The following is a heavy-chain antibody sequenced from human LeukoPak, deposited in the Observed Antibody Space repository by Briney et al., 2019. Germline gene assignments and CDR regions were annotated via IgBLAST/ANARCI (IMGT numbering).Heavy chain of an antibody. Sequence: GGSLRLSRAASVFTFSSYGMHWVRQAPGKGLEWMAVIWYDGSNKYYADSVQGRFTISRDNSKNTLYLQMNSLRAEDTAVYYCARDVGVDTAMVPDWYFDLWGRGTLVTVSS. D-gene: IGHD5-18*01. V-gene: IGHV3-33*01. J-gene: IGHJ2*01. CDR3: ARDVGVDTAMVPDWYFDL. CDR2: IWYDGSNK. CDR1: VFTFSSYG.